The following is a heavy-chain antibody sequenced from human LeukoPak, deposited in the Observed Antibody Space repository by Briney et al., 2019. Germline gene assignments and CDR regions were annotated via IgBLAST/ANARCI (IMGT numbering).Heavy chain of an antibody. J-gene: IGHJ5*02. CDR3: ARWATWQWLVRDWFDP. CDR1: GYTFTGYY. V-gene: IGHV1-2*06. D-gene: IGHD6-19*01. CDR2: INPNSGGT. Sequence: ASVKVSCKASGYTFTGYYMHWVRQAPGQGLEWMGRINPNSGGTNYAQKFQGRVAMTRDTSISTAYMELSRLRSDDTAVYYCARWATWQWLVRDWFDPWGQGTLVTVSS.